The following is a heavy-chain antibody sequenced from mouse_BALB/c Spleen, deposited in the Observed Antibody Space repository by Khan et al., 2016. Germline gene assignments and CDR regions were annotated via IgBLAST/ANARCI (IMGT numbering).Heavy chain of an antibody. Sequence: QIQLVQSGPELKKPGETVKISCKASGYTFTNYGMNWVKQAPGKGLKWMGWINTNTGEPTYAEEFKGRFAFSLETSASTAYLQINNLKNEDTATYFGADDYYGSNWLAYWGQGTLVTVSA. CDR2: INTNTGEP. V-gene: IGHV9-3*02. CDR3: ADDYYGSNWLAY. J-gene: IGHJ3*01. D-gene: IGHD1-1*01. CDR1: GYTFTNYG.